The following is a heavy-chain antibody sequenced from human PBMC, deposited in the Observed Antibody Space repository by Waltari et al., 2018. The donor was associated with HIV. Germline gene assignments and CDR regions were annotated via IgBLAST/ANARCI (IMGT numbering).Heavy chain of an antibody. J-gene: IGHJ6*02. CDR2: IYYSGST. CDR3: ARALGAVDTAMVHSSMDV. CDR1: GGSISSSSYY. D-gene: IGHD5-18*01. Sequence: QLQLQESGPGLVKPSETLSLTCTVSGGSISSSSYYWGWIRQPPGKGLEWIGSIYYSGSTDYNPSLKSRVTISVDTSKNQFSLKLSSVTAADTAVYYCARALGAVDTAMVHSSMDVWGQGTTVTVSS. V-gene: IGHV4-39*07.